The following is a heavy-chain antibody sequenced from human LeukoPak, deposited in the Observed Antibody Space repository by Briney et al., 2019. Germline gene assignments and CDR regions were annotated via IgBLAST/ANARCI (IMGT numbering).Heavy chain of an antibody. V-gene: IGHV1-2*02. CDR2: INPNSGGT. CDR3: ARDSELVIAAAGNYYMDV. J-gene: IGHJ6*03. CDR1: GYTFTGYY. D-gene: IGHD6-13*01. Sequence: ASVTVSCKASGYTFTGYYMHWVRPAPGQGLEWMGWINPNSGGTNYAQKFQGRVTMTRDTSISTAYMELSRLRSDDTGVYYCARDSELVIAAAGNYYMDVWGKGTTVTVSS.